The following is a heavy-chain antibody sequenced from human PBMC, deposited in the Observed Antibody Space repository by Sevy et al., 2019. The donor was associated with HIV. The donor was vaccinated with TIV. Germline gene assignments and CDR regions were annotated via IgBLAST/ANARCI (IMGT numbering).Heavy chain of an antibody. J-gene: IGHJ3*02. V-gene: IGHV4-34*01. CDR2: INHSGST. CDR1: GGSFSGYY. CDR3: ARHCTGTSCSHAFDI. D-gene: IGHD2-2*01. Sequence: SETLSLTCAVYGGSFSGYYWSWIRQPPGKGLEWIGEINHSGSTNYNPSLKSRVTISVDTSKNQFSMKLSSVTAADTAVYYCARHCTGTSCSHAFDIWGQGTLVTVSS.